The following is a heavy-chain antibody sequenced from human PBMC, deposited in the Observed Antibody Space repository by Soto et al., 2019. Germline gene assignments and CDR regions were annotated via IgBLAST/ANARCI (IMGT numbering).Heavy chain of an antibody. CDR3: ARGEDAFFYYGLDV. Sequence: QVQLQESGPRLVKPSATLSLTCTVSGGSITSSYWSWIRRPPGKGLEWIAYIYDTGISGYTPSTSYNPPLKSRVTMSVDTSKSQFSLKLTSVTAADTAVYYCARGEDAFFYYGLDVWGQGITVTVSS. CDR2: IYDTGISGYTPST. CDR1: GGSITSSY. V-gene: IGHV4-59*01. J-gene: IGHJ6*02.